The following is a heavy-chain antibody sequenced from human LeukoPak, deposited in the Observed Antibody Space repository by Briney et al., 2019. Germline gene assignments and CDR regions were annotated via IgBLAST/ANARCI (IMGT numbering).Heavy chain of an antibody. V-gene: IGHV3-21*01. Sequence: PGGSLRLSCAASGFTFSSYSMNWVRQAPGKRLEWVSSISSSSSYIYYADSVKGRFTISRDNAKNSLYLQMNSLRAEDTAVYYCARGAGDLGAAEIWGQGIMVTVSS. CDR1: GFTFSSYS. CDR3: ARGAGDLGAAEI. J-gene: IGHJ3*02. D-gene: IGHD3-16*01. CDR2: ISSSSSYI.